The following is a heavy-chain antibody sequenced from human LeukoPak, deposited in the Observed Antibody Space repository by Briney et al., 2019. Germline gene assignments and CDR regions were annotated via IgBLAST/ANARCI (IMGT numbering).Heavy chain of an antibody. J-gene: IGHJ5*02. Sequence: RASVKVSRKASGYTFTSYYMHWVRQAPGQGLEWMGIINPSGGSTSYAQKFQGRVTMTRDTSTSTVYMELSSLRSEDTAVYYCATEDILTGYYQARWFDPWGQGTLVTVSS. CDR1: GYTFTSYY. CDR2: INPSGGST. V-gene: IGHV1-46*01. D-gene: IGHD3-9*01. CDR3: ATEDILTGYYQARWFDP.